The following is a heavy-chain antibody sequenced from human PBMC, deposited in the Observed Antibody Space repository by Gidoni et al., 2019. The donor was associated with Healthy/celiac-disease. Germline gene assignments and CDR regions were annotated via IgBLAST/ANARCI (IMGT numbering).Heavy chain of an antibody. CDR3: AKDSTVTTGRDFDY. D-gene: IGHD4-17*01. CDR1: GFPFDDYA. V-gene: IGHV3-9*01. Sequence: EVKLVESGGGLLQPGRSLSLSCAASGFPFDDYAMHWFWQAPGKGLEWVSGISWNSGSIGYADSVKGRFTISRDNAKNSLYLQMNSLRAEDTALYYCAKDSTVTTGRDFDYWGQGTLVTVSS. CDR2: ISWNSGSI. J-gene: IGHJ4*02.